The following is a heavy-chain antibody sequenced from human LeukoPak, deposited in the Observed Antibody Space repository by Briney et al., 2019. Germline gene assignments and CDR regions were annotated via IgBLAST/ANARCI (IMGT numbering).Heavy chain of an antibody. D-gene: IGHD1-26*01. J-gene: IGHJ3*02. CDR2: IYSTGSA. CDR3: ARDYSIGGIGDAFDI. CDR1: DGSISSYY. V-gene: IGHV4-4*07. Sequence: SETLSLTCTVSDGSISSYYWSWIRQPAGKGLEWIGRIYSTGSANYNPSLKSRVRMSVDTSKNQFSLKVTSVAAADTALYYCARDYSIGGIGDAFDIWGHGTMVTVSS.